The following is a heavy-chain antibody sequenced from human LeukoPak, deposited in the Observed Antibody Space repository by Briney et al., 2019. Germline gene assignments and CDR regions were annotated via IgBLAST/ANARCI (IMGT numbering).Heavy chain of an antibody. Sequence: SETLSLTCTVSGGAVRSDAHYWGWIRQPPGKGLEWIVYVYYSGSTNYSPSLNSRVTISVDTSKNQFSLKLSSVTAADTAVYYCARTYSSGWDDAFDIWGQGTMVTVSS. J-gene: IGHJ3*02. V-gene: IGHV4-61*08. CDR1: GGAVRSDAHY. CDR3: ARTYSSGWDDAFDI. D-gene: IGHD6-19*01. CDR2: VYYSGST.